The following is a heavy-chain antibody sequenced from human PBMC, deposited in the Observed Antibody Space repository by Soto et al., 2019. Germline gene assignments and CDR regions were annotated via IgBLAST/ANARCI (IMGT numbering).Heavy chain of an antibody. CDR2: IFYSGSY. D-gene: IGHD3-9*01. CDR1: GVSINSDDW. J-gene: IGHJ4*02. Sequence: PSETLSLTCDVSGVSINSDDWWAWVRQPPGKGLEWIGEIFYSGSYTYNPSLKTRVSISADKSKNQFSLKLHSVTAADTAVYYCARRPGGLKSNILSPYYWGQGTLVTVSS. V-gene: IGHV4-4*02. CDR3: ARRPGGLKSNILSPYY.